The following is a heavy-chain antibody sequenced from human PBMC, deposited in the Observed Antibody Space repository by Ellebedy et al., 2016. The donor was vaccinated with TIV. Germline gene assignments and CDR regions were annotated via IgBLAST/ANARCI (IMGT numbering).Heavy chain of an antibody. Sequence: GESLKISCAASGFTFSNYAMSWVRQAPGKGLEWVSALGGSSENTYYADSVQVRFTISRDNSENTLYLQMNSLRAEDTAVYYFAKTASKGRGWRTPIDYWGQGPLVTVSS. V-gene: IGHV3-23*01. J-gene: IGHJ4*02. D-gene: IGHD6-19*01. CDR3: AKTASKGRGWRTPIDY. CDR1: GFTFSNYA. CDR2: LGGSSENT.